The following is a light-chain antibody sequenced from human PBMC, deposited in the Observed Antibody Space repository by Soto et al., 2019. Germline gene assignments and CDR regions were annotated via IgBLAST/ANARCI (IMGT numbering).Light chain of an antibody. CDR2: DAS. J-gene: IGKJ1*01. V-gene: IGKV3-15*01. CDR1: QPIGTN. Sequence: EVVMTQSPATLSVSPGERATLSCRASQPIGTNLGWYQQKPGQAPRLLIYDASIRDTGIPARFSGSGSGTEFTLTISSLQSEDFAVDYCQHYDRWPPTFGQGTRVEIK. CDR3: QHYDRWPPT.